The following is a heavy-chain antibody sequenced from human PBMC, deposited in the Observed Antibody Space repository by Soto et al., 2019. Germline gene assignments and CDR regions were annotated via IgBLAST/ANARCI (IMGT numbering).Heavy chain of an antibody. CDR1: GFSLTTSGVG. D-gene: IGHD3-3*01. CDR3: ANRVLRTVFGLVTTTAIYFDF. J-gene: IGHJ4*02. CDR2: IYWDDDK. Sequence: QIALKESGPTVVRPTETLTLTCRFSGFSLTTSGVGVGWISQSPGKAPEWLALIYWDDDKRYSASLKSRLTITKDNSKNQVVLTVSDLGPTDTATYYCANRVLRTVFGLVTTTAIYFDFWGQGTPVAVSS. V-gene: IGHV2-5*02.